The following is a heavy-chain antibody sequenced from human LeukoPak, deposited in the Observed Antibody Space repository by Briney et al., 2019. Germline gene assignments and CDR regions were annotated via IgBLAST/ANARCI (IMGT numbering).Heavy chain of an antibody. Sequence: PSQTLSLTCTVSGGSISSGGYYWSWIRQHPGKGLEWIGYIYYSGSTYYNPSLKSRVTISVDTSKNQFSLKLSSVTAADTAVYYCARDRDGDLDAFDIWGQGTMVTVSS. D-gene: IGHD3-10*01. J-gene: IGHJ3*02. CDR3: ARDRDGDLDAFDI. V-gene: IGHV4-31*03. CDR2: IYYSGST. CDR1: GGSISSGGYY.